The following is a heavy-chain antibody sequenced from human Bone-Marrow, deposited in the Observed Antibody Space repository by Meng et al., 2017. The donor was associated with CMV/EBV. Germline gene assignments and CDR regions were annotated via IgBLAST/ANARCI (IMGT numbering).Heavy chain of an antibody. Sequence: AASGFTFSGSAIHWVRQASGKGLEWVGRIRSKANSYATAYAASVKGRFTISRDDSKNTAYLQMNSLKTEDTAVYYCTRHALVVGWFDPWGQGTLVT. CDR3: TRHALVVGWFDP. V-gene: IGHV3-73*01. CDR2: IRSKANSYAT. CDR1: GFTFSGSA. J-gene: IGHJ5*02. D-gene: IGHD2-21*01.